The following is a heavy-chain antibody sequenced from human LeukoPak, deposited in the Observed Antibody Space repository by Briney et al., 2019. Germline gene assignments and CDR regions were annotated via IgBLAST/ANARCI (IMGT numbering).Heavy chain of an antibody. J-gene: IGHJ4*02. CDR2: ISSSSTYK. CDR1: GFTFSSYG. Sequence: GGSLRLSCAASGFTFSSYGMSWVRQGPGKGLEWVSSISSSSTYKYYAGTVKGRFTISRDNAKNSLHLQMNSLRAEDTALYYCARGRYSGSYLLDYWGQGTLVTVSS. V-gene: IGHV3-21*01. D-gene: IGHD1-26*01. CDR3: ARGRYSGSYLLDY.